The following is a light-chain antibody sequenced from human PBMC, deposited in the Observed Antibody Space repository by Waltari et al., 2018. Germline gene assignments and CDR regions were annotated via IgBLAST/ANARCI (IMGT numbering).Light chain of an antibody. CDR2: NNN. V-gene: IGLV1-44*01. Sequence: QSVLTQRPSASGTPGQRVSIACSGSSSNIGSNTVNGYQQLPGTAPKLLFYNNNQRPSGVPDRFSASKSGTSASLAISGLQSEDEADYYCATWDDSLNGVVFGGGTKLTVL. CDR1: SSNIGSNT. CDR3: ATWDDSLNGVV. J-gene: IGLJ2*01.